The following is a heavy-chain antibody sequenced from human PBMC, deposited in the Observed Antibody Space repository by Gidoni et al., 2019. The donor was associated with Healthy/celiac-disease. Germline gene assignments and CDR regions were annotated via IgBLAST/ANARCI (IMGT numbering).Heavy chain of an antibody. CDR3: AAQLLQKDY. CDR1: GGSISSGSYY. Sequence: QLQLQESGPGLVKPSETLSLTCTVSGGSISSGSYYWGWIRQPPGKGLEWVGRIYYSGSTYYNPSRKSLVTISVDTSKNQFSLKLSSVAAADTAVYYCAAQLLQKDYWGQGTLVTVSS. V-gene: IGHV4-39*01. D-gene: IGHD3-22*01. CDR2: IYYSGST. J-gene: IGHJ4*02.